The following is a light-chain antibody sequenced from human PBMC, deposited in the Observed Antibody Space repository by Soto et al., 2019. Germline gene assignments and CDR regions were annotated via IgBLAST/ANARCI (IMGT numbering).Light chain of an antibody. CDR1: SGHNNYA. CDR3: QTWDAGILV. J-gene: IGLJ1*01. V-gene: IGLV4-69*02. Sequence: QLVLTQSPSASASLGASVKLTCTLSSGHNNYAIAWHQQQPEKGPRYLMRLNSDGSHNKGDGIPDRFSGSSSGAERYLIISSIHSEDEADYYCQTWDAGILVFGTGTKLTVL. CDR2: LNSDGSH.